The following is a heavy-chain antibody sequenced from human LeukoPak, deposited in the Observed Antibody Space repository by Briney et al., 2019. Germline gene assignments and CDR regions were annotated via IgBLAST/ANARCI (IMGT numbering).Heavy chain of an antibody. D-gene: IGHD3-22*01. CDR1: GFTFSSYD. CDR3: ARDEYYYDSSGYTFDY. J-gene: IGHJ4*02. CDR2: IGTAGDT. V-gene: IGHV3-13*01. Sequence: GGSLRLSCAASGFTFSSYDMHWVRQATGKGLEWVSAIGTAGDTYYPGSVKGRFTISRENAKNSLYLQMNSLRAGDTAVYYCARDEYYYDSSGYTFDYWGQGTLVTVSS.